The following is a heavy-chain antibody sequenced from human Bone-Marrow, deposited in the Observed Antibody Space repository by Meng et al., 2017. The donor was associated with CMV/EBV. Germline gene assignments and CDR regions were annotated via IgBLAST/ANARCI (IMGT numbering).Heavy chain of an antibody. J-gene: IGHJ5*02. D-gene: IGHD6-13*01. Sequence: ASVKVSCKASGYTFTSYDINWVRQATGQGLEWMGWMNPNRGNTAYAQKFQGRVTITADKSTSTAYMELSSLRSEDTAVYYCARGEGIAAAVPYNWFDPWGQGTLVTVSS. V-gene: IGHV1-8*01. CDR2: MNPNRGNT. CDR3: ARGEGIAAAVPYNWFDP. CDR1: GYTFTSYD.